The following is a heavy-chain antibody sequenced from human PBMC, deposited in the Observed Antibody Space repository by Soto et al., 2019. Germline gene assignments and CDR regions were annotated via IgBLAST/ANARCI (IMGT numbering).Heavy chain of an antibody. V-gene: IGHV5-51*01. J-gene: IGHJ6*02. Sequence: GESLKISCKGSGYSFTSYWIGWVRQMPGKGLEWMGIIYPGDSDTRYSPSFQGRVTISADKSISTAYLQWSSLKASDTAMYYCARSWQLGNYGMDVWGQGTTVTVSS. CDR3: ARSWQLGNYGMDV. CDR1: GYSFTSYW. D-gene: IGHD6-6*01. CDR2: IYPGDSDT.